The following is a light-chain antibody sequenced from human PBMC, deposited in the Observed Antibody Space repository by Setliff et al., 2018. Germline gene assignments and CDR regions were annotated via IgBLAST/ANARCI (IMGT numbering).Light chain of an antibody. CDR1: SCDVGSYDF. CDR2: DVT. CDR3: SSYTNSNTYV. J-gene: IGLJ1*01. V-gene: IGLV2-14*03. Sequence: LTQPASVSGSPGQSITISCIGSSCDVGSYDFVSWYQQHPGKAPKLNIYDVTGRPSGVSDRFSGSKSGNTASLTISGLQAEDEADYYCSSYTNSNTYVFGTGTKVTVL.